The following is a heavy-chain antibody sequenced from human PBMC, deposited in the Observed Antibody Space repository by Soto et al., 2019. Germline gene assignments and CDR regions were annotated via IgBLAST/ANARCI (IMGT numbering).Heavy chain of an antibody. J-gene: IGHJ6*02. CDR3: ARDRGAASDIRYYYYGMDV. CDR2: ISSSSSYI. V-gene: IGHV3-21*01. Sequence: EVQLVESGGGLVKPGGSLRLSCAASGFIFDIYSMTWVRQAPGKGLEWVSSISSSSSYIYYADSVKGRFTISRDNAENSLYLQMSSLRADDTAVYYCARDRGAASDIRYYYYGMDVWGQGTTVTVSS. CDR1: GFIFDIYS. D-gene: IGHD3-10*01.